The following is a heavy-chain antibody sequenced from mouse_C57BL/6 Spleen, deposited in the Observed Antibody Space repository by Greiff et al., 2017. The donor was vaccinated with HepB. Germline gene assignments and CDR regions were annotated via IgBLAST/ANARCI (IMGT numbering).Heavy chain of an antibody. CDR3: ARDYGSSYRWYFDV. D-gene: IGHD1-1*01. CDR2: IHPNSGST. J-gene: IGHJ1*03. Sequence: QVQLQQPGAELVKPGASVKLSCKASGYTFTSYWMHWVKQRPGQGLEWIGMIHPNSGSTNYNEKFKSKATLTVDKSSSTAYMQLSNLTSEDSAVYYCARDYGSSYRWYFDVWGTGTTVTVSS. V-gene: IGHV1-64*01. CDR1: GYTFTSYW.